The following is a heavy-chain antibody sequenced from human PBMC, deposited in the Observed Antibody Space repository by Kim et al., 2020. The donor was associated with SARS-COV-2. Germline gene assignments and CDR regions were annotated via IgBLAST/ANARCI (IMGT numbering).Heavy chain of an antibody. CDR2: ISGSGGST. V-gene: IGHV3-23*01. J-gene: IGHJ4*02. CDR3: AKEPYYDFWSGYYFDY. CDR1: GLTFSNYA. D-gene: IGHD3-3*01. Sequence: GGSRRLSCAASGLTFSNYARIWFRQAPGKGLEWVSAISGSGGSTYYADSVKGRFTIARDNSKNTLYLQMNSLRAEDTAVYYCAKEPYYDFWSGYYFDYWGQGTLVTVSS.